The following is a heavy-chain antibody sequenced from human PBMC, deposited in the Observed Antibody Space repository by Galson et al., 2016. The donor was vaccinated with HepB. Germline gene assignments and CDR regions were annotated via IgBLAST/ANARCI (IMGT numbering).Heavy chain of an antibody. V-gene: IGHV3-74*01. CDR1: GFSFSDYW. Sequence: SLRLSCAASGFSFSDYWMHWVRQAPGKGLAWVSRISSFGENVRSYADSVKGRFTVSRETARNTLYLQMNSLSVDDTAVYYCTRSRSVAAPGAHSDYWGQGALVTVSS. D-gene: IGHD6-25*01. CDR2: ISSFGENVR. CDR3: TRSRSVAAPGAHSDY. J-gene: IGHJ4*02.